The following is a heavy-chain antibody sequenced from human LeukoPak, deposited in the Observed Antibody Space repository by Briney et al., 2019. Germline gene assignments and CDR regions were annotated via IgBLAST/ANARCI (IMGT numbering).Heavy chain of an antibody. Sequence: GGSLRLSCAASGFTFSTYSMNWVRQAPGKGLEWVSSISISSNKIYYADSVKGRFTISRNNAKNSLYLQMNSLRADDTAVYYCARASTRYYDSSGHYPWGQGTLVTVSS. CDR2: ISISSNKI. J-gene: IGHJ5*02. CDR3: ARASTRYYDSSGHYP. CDR1: GFTFSTYS. D-gene: IGHD3-22*01. V-gene: IGHV3-21*01.